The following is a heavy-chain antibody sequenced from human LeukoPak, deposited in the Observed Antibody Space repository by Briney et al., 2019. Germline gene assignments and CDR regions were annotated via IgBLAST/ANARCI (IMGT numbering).Heavy chain of an antibody. CDR2: IYYSGST. V-gene: IGHV4-59*08. Sequence: SETLSLTCTVSGGSISSYYWSWIRQPPGKGLEWIGYIYYSGSTNYNPSLKSRVTISVDTSKNQFSLKLSSVAAADTAVYYCARHISGYGYSDYWGQGTLVTVSS. CDR1: GGSISSYY. D-gene: IGHD6-25*01. CDR3: ARHISGYGYSDY. J-gene: IGHJ4*02.